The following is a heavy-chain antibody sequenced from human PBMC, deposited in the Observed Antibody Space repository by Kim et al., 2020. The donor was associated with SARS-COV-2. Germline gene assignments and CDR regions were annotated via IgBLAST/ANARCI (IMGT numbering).Heavy chain of an antibody. CDR1: GGSISSSNW. D-gene: IGHD3-9*01. Sequence: SETLSLTCAVSGGSISSSNWWSWVRQPPGKGLEWIGEIYHSGSTNYNPSLKSRVTISVDKSKNQFSLKLSSVTAADTAVYYCAREGWRMGLGRRSYYFDYWGQGTLVTVSS. CDR2: IYHSGST. J-gene: IGHJ4*02. V-gene: IGHV4-4*02. CDR3: AREGWRMGLGRRSYYFDY.